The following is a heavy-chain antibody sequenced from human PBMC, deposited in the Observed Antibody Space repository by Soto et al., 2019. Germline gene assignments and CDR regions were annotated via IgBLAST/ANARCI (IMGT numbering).Heavy chain of an antibody. CDR1: GFTLSSYA. J-gene: IGHJ6*02. Sequence: GGSPRLSCAASGFTLSSYAMHWVRQAPGKGLEWVAVISYDGSDKYYADSVKGRFTISRDNSKNTLYLQMNSLRAEDTAVYYCARGGVAGEDYYYYGMDVWGQGTTVTVSS. V-gene: IGHV3-30-3*01. CDR3: ARGGVAGEDYYYYGMDV. CDR2: ISYDGSDK. D-gene: IGHD6-13*01.